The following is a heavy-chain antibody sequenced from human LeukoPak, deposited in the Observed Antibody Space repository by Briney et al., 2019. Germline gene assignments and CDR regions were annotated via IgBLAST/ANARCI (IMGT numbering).Heavy chain of an antibody. Sequence: HPGGSLRLSCAASDFPFSSYEMNWVRQAPGKGLEWISYISGSAGSIYYSDSVRGRFTISRDNAKNSVYLEMNSLRTEDMALYYCAKGNSGSYSQDWFDPWGQGTLVTVSS. CDR3: AKGNSGSYSQDWFDP. V-gene: IGHV3-48*03. J-gene: IGHJ5*02. CDR1: DFPFSSYE. D-gene: IGHD1-26*01. CDR2: ISGSAGSI.